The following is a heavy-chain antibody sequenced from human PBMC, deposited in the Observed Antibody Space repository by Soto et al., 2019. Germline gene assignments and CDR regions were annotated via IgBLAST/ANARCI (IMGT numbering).Heavy chain of an antibody. CDR3: AAKRNFDY. Sequence: GXSVKVSSKASGYTFTSYAMHLVRQAPGQRLEWMGWINAGNGNTKYSQKFQGRGTITRDTSASTAYMQLISLRSEDTAVYYCAAKRNFDYWGQGTLVTVSS. V-gene: IGHV1-3*01. CDR1: GYTFTSYA. CDR2: INAGNGNT. J-gene: IGHJ4*02.